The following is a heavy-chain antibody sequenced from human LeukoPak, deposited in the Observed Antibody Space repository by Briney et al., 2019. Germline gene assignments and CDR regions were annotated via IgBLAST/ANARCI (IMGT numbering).Heavy chain of an antibody. CDR2: MNPNSGNT. V-gene: IGHV1-8*01. D-gene: IGHD2-2*01. J-gene: IGHJ5*02. Sequence: ASVKVSCKASGYTFTSYDINWVRQATGQGLEWMGWMNPNSGNTGYAQKFQGRVTMTRNTSISTAYMELSSLRSEDTAVYYCARGVEEYNWFDPRGQGTLVTVSS. CDR3: ARGVEEYNWFDP. CDR1: GYTFTSYD.